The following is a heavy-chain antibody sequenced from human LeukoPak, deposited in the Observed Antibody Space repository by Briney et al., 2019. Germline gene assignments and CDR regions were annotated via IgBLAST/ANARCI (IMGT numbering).Heavy chain of an antibody. D-gene: IGHD7-27*01. Sequence: PGVSLRRSCAASGFSFSSNWMHRVRQAPGKGLVWVSRVNSDGSGTSYADSVKGRFTISRDNAKNTLYLQMNSLRAEDTAVYYCATSLGPLTDYWGQGTLVTVSS. V-gene: IGHV3-74*01. CDR1: GFSFSSNW. CDR3: ATSLGPLTDY. CDR2: VNSDGSGT. J-gene: IGHJ4*02.